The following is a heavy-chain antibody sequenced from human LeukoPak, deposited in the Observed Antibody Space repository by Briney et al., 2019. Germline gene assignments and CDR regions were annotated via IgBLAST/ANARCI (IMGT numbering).Heavy chain of an antibody. CDR1: GFTFSSYS. D-gene: IGHD3-3*01. CDR2: ISSSSSYI. V-gene: IGHV3-21*01. CDR3: ARDYYAASYYDFWSGPYYYYYYMDV. Sequence: GVLRLSCAASGFTFSSYSRNWVRQAPGKGLEWVSSISSSSSYIYYADSVKGRFTISRDNAKNSLYLQMNSLRAEDTAVYYCARDYYAASYYDFWSGPYYYYYYMDVWGKGTTVTVSS. J-gene: IGHJ6*03.